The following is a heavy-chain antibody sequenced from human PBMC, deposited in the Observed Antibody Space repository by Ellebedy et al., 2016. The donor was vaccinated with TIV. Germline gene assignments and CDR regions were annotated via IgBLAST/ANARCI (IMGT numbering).Heavy chain of an antibody. J-gene: IGHJ4*02. CDR3: ARDSRSLPY. CDR2: TYYRSKWYT. Sequence: SQTLSLTXXISGDSVSGNSAAWSWIRQSPSRGLQWLGRTYYRSKWYTYYAESVKSRITINQDTSKNQFSLQLNSVTPEDTAVYYCARDSRSLPYWGQGTLVTVSS. V-gene: IGHV6-1*01. D-gene: IGHD6-13*01. CDR1: GDSVSGNSAA.